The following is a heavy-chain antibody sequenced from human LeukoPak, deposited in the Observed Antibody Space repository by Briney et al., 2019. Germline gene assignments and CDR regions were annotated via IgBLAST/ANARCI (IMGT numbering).Heavy chain of an antibody. V-gene: IGHV1-18*01. CDR3: ARDGSGTWNDY. CDR1: GYTFTSYC. D-gene: IGHD3-10*01. CDR2: INPYYGNT. J-gene: IGHJ4*02. Sequence: ASVKVSCKASGYTFTSYCVSWVGQAPGQGREGMGWINPYYGNTDYSQKFQGRVTLTTDTSESTAYMELRSLRSADTAVYYCARDGSGTWNDYWGQGHLVIVSS.